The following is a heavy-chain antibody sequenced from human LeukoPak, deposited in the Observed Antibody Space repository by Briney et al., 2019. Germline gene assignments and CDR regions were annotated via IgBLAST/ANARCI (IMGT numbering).Heavy chain of an antibody. V-gene: IGHV1-69*01. CDR1: GGTFSSYA. D-gene: IGHD3-22*01. J-gene: IGHJ4*02. CDR2: IIPIFGTA. CDR3: AREVDDSSGYPIYYFDY. Sequence: SVKVSCKASGGTFSSYAISWVRQAPGQGLEWMGGIIPIFGTANYAQRFQGRVTITADESTSTAYMELSSLRSEDTAVYYCAREVDDSSGYPIYYFDYWGQGTLVTVSS.